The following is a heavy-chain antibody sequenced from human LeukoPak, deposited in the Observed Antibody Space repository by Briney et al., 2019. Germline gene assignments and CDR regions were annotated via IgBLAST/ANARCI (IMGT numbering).Heavy chain of an antibody. Sequence: SETLSLTCTVSGGSISSSSYYWGWIRQPPGKGLEWIGSIYYSGSTYYNPSLKSRVTISVDTSKNQFSLKLSSVTAADTAVYYCARPSSSTRNYYMDVWGKGTTVTVSS. D-gene: IGHD2-2*01. CDR1: GGSISSSSYY. J-gene: IGHJ6*03. V-gene: IGHV4-39*01. CDR3: ARPSSSTRNYYMDV. CDR2: IYYSGST.